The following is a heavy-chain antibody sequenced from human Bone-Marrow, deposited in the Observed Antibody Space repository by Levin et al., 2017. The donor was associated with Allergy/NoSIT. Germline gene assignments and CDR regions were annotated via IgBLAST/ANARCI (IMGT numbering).Heavy chain of an antibody. CDR2: LNWNSDNV. Sequence: PGGSLRLSCEASGFTFDDYAMHWVRQAPGKGLDWVSGLNWNSDNVDYADSLKGRFTISRDNSKNSLFLHMNNLRPEDTAFYYCGRGGDYIWDPIDSWGQGILVTVSS. CDR1: GFTFDDYA. CDR3: GRGGDYIWDPIDS. J-gene: IGHJ5*01. V-gene: IGHV3-9*01. D-gene: IGHD3-16*01.